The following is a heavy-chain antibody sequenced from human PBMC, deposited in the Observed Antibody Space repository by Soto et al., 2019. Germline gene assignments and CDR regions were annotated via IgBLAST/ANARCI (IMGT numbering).Heavy chain of an antibody. V-gene: IGHV1-3*01. CDR1: GYTFTSYA. CDR3: ASQGAHIPPYYYYYMDV. CDR2: INAGNGNT. D-gene: IGHD2-21*01. J-gene: IGHJ6*03. Sequence: ASVKVSCKASGYTFTSYAMHWVRQAPGQRLEWMGWINAGNGNTKYSQKFQGRVTITRDTSASTAYMELSSLRSEDTAVYYCASQGAHIPPYYYYYMDVWGKGTTVTVSS.